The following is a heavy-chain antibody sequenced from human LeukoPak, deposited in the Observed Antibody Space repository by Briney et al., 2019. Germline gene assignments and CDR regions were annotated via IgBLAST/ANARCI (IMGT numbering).Heavy chain of an antibody. CDR2: ISGSDNST. J-gene: IGHJ6*02. Sequence: GGSLRLSCAASGFTFSSYAMSWVRQAPGKGLEWVSTISGSDNSTYYADSVKGRFTISRDNSMHTLCLQMNSLRAEDTAVYCCAKDGGYGDWRDWDYYYGMDVWGQGTTVTVSS. CDR3: AKDGGYGDWRDWDYYYGMDV. CDR1: GFTFSSYA. D-gene: IGHD4-17*01. V-gene: IGHV3-23*01.